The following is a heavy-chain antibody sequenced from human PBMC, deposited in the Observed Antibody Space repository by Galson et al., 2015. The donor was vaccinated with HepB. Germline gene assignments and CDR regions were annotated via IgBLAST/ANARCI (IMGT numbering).Heavy chain of an antibody. Sequence: SLRLSCAASGFTFSSYWMHWVRQAPGKGLVWVSRINSDGSSTSYADSVKGRFTISRDNAKNTLYLQMNSLRAEDTAVYYCARDRVRRGQLWSNYYYYGMDVWGQGTTVTVSS. V-gene: IGHV3-74*01. CDR3: ARDRVRRGQLWSNYYYYGMDV. CDR1: GFTFSSYW. CDR2: INSDGSST. J-gene: IGHJ6*02. D-gene: IGHD5-18*01.